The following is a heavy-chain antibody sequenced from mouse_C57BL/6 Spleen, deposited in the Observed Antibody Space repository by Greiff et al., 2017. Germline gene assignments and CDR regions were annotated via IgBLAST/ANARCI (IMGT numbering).Heavy chain of an antibody. D-gene: IGHD2-3*01. CDR1: GYTFTDYY. CDR3: ARWLLQEVAMDY. V-gene: IGHV1-19*01. CDR2: INPYNGGT. Sequence: EVHLVESGPVLVKPGASVKMSCKASGYTFTDYYMNWVKQSHGKSLEWIGIINPYNGGTSYNQKFKGKATLTVDKSSSTSYMELNSLTCEDSAVYSCARWLLQEVAMDYWGQGTSVTVSS. J-gene: IGHJ4*01.